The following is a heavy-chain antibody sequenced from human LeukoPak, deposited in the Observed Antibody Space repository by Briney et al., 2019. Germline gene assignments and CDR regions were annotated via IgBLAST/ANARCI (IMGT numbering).Heavy chain of an antibody. CDR1: GGSFSGYY. J-gene: IGHJ3*02. D-gene: IGHD1-14*01. CDR2: INHSGST. Sequence: SETLSLTCAVYGGSFSGYYWSWIRQPPGKGLEWIGEINHSGSTIYNPSLKSRVTISVDTSKNQFSLKLSSVTAADTAVYYCARWANRNTVNDAFDIWGQGTMVTVSS. CDR3: ARWANRNTVNDAFDI. V-gene: IGHV4-34*01.